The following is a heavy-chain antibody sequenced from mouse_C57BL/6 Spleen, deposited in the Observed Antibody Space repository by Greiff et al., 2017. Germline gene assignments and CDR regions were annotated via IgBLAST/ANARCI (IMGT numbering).Heavy chain of an antibody. D-gene: IGHD1-1*01. Sequence: VHLVESGPELVKPGASVKISCKASGYAFSSSWMNWVKQRPGKGLEWIGRIYPGDGDTNYNGKFKGKATLTADKSSSTAYMQLSSLTSEDSAVYFCARGSSSAMDYWGQGTSVTVSS. CDR1: GYAFSSSW. CDR2: IYPGDGDT. V-gene: IGHV1-82*01. CDR3: ARGSSSAMDY. J-gene: IGHJ4*01.